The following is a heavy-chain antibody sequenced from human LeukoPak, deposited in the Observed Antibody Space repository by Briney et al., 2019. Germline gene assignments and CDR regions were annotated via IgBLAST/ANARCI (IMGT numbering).Heavy chain of an antibody. V-gene: IGHV3-49*05. CDR2: IRRRAYGGAA. Sequence: KPGESLRLSCTTYGVAFDDFAMSWIRQPAGKGLEWVGFIRRRAYGGAAEYAASVKGRFIIARVDSKGIAYLHMNSLKTEDSAVYYCSRSGLIDCVLGGQGSGVLVS. CDR1: GVAFDDFA. CDR3: SRSGLIDCVL. J-gene: IGHJ4*02. D-gene: IGHD2-8*01.